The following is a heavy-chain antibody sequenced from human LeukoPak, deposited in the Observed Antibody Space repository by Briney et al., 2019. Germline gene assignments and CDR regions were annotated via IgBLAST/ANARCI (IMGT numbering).Heavy chain of an antibody. CDR3: ARVGLGKFGEFLSP. CDR1: GGSISSSSYY. Sequence: SETLSLTCTGSGGSISSSSYYWGWIRQPPGKGLEWIGSIYYSGSTYYNPSLKSRVTISVDTSKNQFSLKLSSVTAADTAVYYCARVGLGKFGEFLSPWGQGTLVTVSS. V-gene: IGHV4-39*07. D-gene: IGHD3-10*01. J-gene: IGHJ5*02. CDR2: IYYSGST.